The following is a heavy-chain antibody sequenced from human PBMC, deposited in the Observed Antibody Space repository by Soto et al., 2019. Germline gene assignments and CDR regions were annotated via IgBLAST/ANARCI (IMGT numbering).Heavy chain of an antibody. Sequence: ASVKVSCKASGYTFTSYAMHWVRQAPGQRLEWMGWINAGNGNTKYSQKFQGRVTMTTDTSTSTAYMELRSLRSDDTAVYYCARGQGYYDFWSGYYKPSQFDYWGQGTLVTVSS. CDR1: GYTFTSYA. V-gene: IGHV1-3*01. CDR2: INAGNGNT. CDR3: ARGQGYYDFWSGYYKPSQFDY. J-gene: IGHJ4*02. D-gene: IGHD3-3*01.